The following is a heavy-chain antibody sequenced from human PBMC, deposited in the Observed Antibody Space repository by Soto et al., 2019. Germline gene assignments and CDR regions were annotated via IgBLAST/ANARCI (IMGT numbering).Heavy chain of an antibody. CDR1: GGSSVSYC. J-gene: IGHJ4*02. CDR2: IYYSGST. CDR3: ARHWWGNSGKYTFDF. V-gene: IGHV4-59*08. Sequence: TSEPLSVTSTVSGGSSVSYCCSWIRQPPGKGLEWIGYIYYSGSTNYNPSLKSRVTTSVDTSKNQFSLKLSSVTAADTAVYYCARHWWGNSGKYTFDFWSQGTLVTVSS. D-gene: IGHD3-10*01.